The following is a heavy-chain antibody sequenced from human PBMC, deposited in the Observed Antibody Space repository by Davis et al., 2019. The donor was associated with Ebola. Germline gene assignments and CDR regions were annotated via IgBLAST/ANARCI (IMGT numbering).Heavy chain of an antibody. V-gene: IGHV1-3*01. CDR3: AIILDPVVWELVDV. J-gene: IGHJ6*02. CDR1: GYTFSSYV. D-gene: IGHD4-23*01. CDR2: INADNGDT. Sequence: AASVKVSCKTSGYTFSSYVIHWVRQAPGQGLEWMGWINADNGDTKYSQKLQGRVTITRDTSASTAYMELRSLRSQDTAVYYCAIILDPVVWELVDVWGQGTTVIVSS.